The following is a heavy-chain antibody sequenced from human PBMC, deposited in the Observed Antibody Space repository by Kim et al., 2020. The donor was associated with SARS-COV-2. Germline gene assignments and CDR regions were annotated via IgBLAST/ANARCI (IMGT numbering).Heavy chain of an antibody. D-gene: IGHD6-19*01. Sequence: SVKGRFTISRDNSKNTLYLQMNSLRAEDTAVYYCAKAGSAVAGRRGFDYWGQGTLVTVSS. CDR3: AKAGSAVAGRRGFDY. V-gene: IGHV3-23*01. J-gene: IGHJ4*02.